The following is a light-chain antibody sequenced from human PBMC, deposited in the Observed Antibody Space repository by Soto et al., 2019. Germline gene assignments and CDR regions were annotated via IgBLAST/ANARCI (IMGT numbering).Light chain of an antibody. V-gene: IGKV1-9*01. CDR2: AAS. CDR1: QGISSY. CDR3: QQLNSYPVT. J-gene: IGKJ5*01. Sequence: IQLTQSPSSLSASVGDRVTITCRASQGISSYLAWYQQKPGKAPKLLIYAASTLQSGVPSRFSGSGSETDFTLTISSLQPADFATYYCQQLNSYPVTFGQGTRLEIK.